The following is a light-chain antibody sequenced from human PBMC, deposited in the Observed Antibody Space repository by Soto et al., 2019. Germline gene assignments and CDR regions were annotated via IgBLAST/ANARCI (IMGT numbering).Light chain of an antibody. CDR2: GAS. Sequence: EIVLTQTPGTLSLSPGDRATLSCRASQSVSNNYLAWYQQKPGQAPMLLIYGASNRATGIPDRFSGSGSGTDFTLTISRLEPEDVVIYYCHHYGSSLWTFGQGTKVEIK. J-gene: IGKJ1*01. CDR1: QSVSNNY. CDR3: HHYGSSLWT. V-gene: IGKV3-20*01.